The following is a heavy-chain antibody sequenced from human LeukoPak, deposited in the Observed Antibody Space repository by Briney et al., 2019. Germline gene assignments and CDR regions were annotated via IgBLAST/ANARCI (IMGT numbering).Heavy chain of an antibody. CDR3: ARRRKVVTPEFFNY. CDR2: IYHSGST. Sequence: SDTLSLTCAVSGGSISSSNWWSWVRQPPGKGLEWIGEIYHSGSTNYNPSLKSRVTISVDKSKNQFSLKLSSVTAADTAMYYCARRRKVVTPEFFNYWGQGTLVIVSS. V-gene: IGHV4-4*02. J-gene: IGHJ4*02. D-gene: IGHD4-23*01. CDR1: GGSISSSNW.